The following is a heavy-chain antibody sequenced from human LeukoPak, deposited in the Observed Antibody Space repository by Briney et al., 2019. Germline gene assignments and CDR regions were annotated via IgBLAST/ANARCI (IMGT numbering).Heavy chain of an antibody. D-gene: IGHD3-10*01. V-gene: IGHV1-18*01. CDR1: GYTFTSYG. Sequence: ASVKVSCKASGYTFTSYGISWVRQAPGQGLEWMGWISAYNGNTNYAQKLQGRVTMTTVTSTSTAYMELRSLRSDDTAVYYCARERRDRSYGSGSYDYWGQGTLVTVSS. CDR3: ARERRDRSYGSGSYDY. CDR2: ISAYNGNT. J-gene: IGHJ4*02.